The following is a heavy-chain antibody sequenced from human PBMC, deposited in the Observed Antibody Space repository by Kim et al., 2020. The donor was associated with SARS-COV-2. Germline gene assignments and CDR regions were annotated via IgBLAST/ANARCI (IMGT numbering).Heavy chain of an antibody. CDR2: FDPEDGET. CDR3: ATGIAAAGTRNNWFDP. D-gene: IGHD6-13*01. V-gene: IGHV1-24*01. CDR1: GYTLTELS. Sequence: ASVKVSCKVSGYTLTELSMHWVRQAPGKGLEWMGGFDPEDGETIYAQKFQGRVTMTEDTSTDTAYMELSSLRSEDTAVYYCATGIAAAGTRNNWFDPWGQGNPGHRLL. J-gene: IGHJ5*02.